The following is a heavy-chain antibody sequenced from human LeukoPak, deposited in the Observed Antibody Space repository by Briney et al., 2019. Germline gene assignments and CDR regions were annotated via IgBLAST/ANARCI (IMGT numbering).Heavy chain of an antibody. Sequence: SETLSLTCAVYGGSFSGYYWSWIRQPPGKGLEWIGEINHSGSTNYNPSLKSRVTISVDTFKNQFSLKLSSVTAADTAVYYCARRGIVVVPAALPPDYWGQGTLVTVSS. CDR1: GGSFSGYY. CDR3: ARRGIVVVPAALPPDY. CDR2: INHSGST. J-gene: IGHJ4*02. V-gene: IGHV4-34*01. D-gene: IGHD2-2*02.